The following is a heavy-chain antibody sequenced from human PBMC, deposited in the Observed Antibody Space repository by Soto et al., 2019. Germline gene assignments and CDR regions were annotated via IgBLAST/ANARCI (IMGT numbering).Heavy chain of an antibody. Sequence: SETLSLTCTVSGGSVSSGSYYWSWIRQPPGKGLEWIGYIYYSGSTNYNPSLKSRVTISVDTSKNQFSLKLSSVTAADTAVYYCARDRVACGGDCSYYYGMDVWGQGTTVTVSS. CDR3: ARDRVACGGDCSYYYGMDV. CDR1: GGSVSSGSYY. D-gene: IGHD2-21*02. J-gene: IGHJ6*02. CDR2: IYYSGST. V-gene: IGHV4-61*01.